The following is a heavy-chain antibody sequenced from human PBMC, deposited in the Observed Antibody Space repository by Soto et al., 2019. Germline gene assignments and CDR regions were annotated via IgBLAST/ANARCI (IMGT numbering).Heavy chain of an antibody. CDR2: IYHSGST. J-gene: IGHJ3*01. D-gene: IGHD1-26*01. CDR1: GGSISSSNW. V-gene: IGHV4-4*02. Sequence: SETLSLTCAVSGGSISSSNWWSWVRQTPEKGLEWIGEIYHSGSTNYNPSLKSRVTISVDKSRNQFSLNLSSVTAADTALYYCAKASGSYGGSAFDLWGQGTMVTVSS. CDR3: AKASGSYGGSAFDL.